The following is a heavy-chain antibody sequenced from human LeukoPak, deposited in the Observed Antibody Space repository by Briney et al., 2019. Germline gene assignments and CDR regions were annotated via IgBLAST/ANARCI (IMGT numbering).Heavy chain of an antibody. Sequence: ASVKVSRKASGYRFTSYYMHWVRQAPGQGLEWMGIINASGGSTTYAQKFQGRVTMTRDTSTSTVYMELSSLRSEDTAVYYCARDLIAAAGTTWFDPWGQGTLVTVSS. D-gene: IGHD6-13*01. CDR2: INASGGST. J-gene: IGHJ5*02. CDR1: GYRFTSYY. V-gene: IGHV1-46*01. CDR3: ARDLIAAAGTTWFDP.